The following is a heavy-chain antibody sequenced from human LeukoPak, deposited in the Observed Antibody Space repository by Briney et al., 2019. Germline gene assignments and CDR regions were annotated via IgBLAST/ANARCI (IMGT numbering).Heavy chain of an antibody. CDR2: ISAYNGNT. J-gene: IGHJ4*02. CDR1: GYTITSYG. V-gene: IGHV1-18*01. Sequence: GASVKVSCKASGYTITSYGISWVRQAPGQGLEWMGWISAYNGNTNYAQKLQGRVTMTTDTSTSTAYMELRSLRSDDTAVYYCAAYYYGSGSSGAFDYWGQGTLATVSS. D-gene: IGHD3-10*01. CDR3: AAYYYGSGSSGAFDY.